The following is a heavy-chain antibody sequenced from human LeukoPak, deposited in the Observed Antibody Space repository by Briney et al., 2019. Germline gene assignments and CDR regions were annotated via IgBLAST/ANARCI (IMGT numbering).Heavy chain of an antibody. Sequence: SETLSLTCAVYGGSFSGYYWSWIRQPPGKGLEWIGEISHSGSTNYNPSLKSRVTISVDTSKNQFSLKLSSVTAADTAVYYCAINYYDSSGYTTDAFDIWGQGTMVTVSS. J-gene: IGHJ3*02. D-gene: IGHD3-22*01. CDR2: ISHSGST. CDR3: AINYYDSSGYTTDAFDI. V-gene: IGHV4-34*01. CDR1: GGSFSGYY.